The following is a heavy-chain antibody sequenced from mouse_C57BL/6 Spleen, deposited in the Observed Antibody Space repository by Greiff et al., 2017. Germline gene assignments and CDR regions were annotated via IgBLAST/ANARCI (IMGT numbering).Heavy chain of an antibody. V-gene: IGHV1-80*01. CDR2: IYPGDGDT. CDR1: GYAFSSYW. Sequence: QVHVKQSGAELVKPGASVKISCKASGYAFSSYWMNWVKQRPGKGLEWIGQIYPGDGDTNYNGKFKGKATLTADKSSSTAYMQLSSLTSEDSAVYFCAREATVVAKGYAMDYWGQGTSVTVSS. J-gene: IGHJ4*01. D-gene: IGHD1-1*01. CDR3: AREATVVAKGYAMDY.